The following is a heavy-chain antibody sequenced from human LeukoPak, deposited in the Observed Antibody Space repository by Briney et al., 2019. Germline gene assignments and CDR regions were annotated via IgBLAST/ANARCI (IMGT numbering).Heavy chain of an antibody. CDR2: ISYDGSNK. CDR1: GFTFSSYG. CDR3: AKDHRPVLRYFDWLLSY. D-gene: IGHD3-9*01. V-gene: IGHV3-30*18. J-gene: IGHJ4*02. Sequence: GGSLRLSCAASGFTFSSYGMHWVRQAPGKGLEWVAVISYDGSNKYYADSVKGRFTISRDNSKNTLYLQMNSLRAEDTAVYYCAKDHRPVLRYFDWLLSYWGQGTLVTVS.